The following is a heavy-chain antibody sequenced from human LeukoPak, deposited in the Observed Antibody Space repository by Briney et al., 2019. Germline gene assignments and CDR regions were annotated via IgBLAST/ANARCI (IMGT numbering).Heavy chain of an antibody. V-gene: IGHV4-59*01. CDR3: ARDCSSTCSDAFDI. J-gene: IGHJ3*02. CDR2: NYYSGST. Sequence: PSETLSLTCTVSGGSISSYYWSWIRQPPGKGLEWIGYNYYSGSTNYNPSLKSRVTISVDTSKNQFSLRLSSVTAADTAVYYCARDCSSTCSDAFDIWGQGTMVTVSS. CDR1: GGSISSYY. D-gene: IGHD2-2*01.